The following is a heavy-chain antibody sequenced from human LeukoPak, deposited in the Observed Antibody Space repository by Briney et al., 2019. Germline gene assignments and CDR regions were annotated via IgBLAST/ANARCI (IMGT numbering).Heavy chain of an antibody. CDR3: ARDLGYCSSTSCRGGGIFDY. CDR1: GYTFTSYG. V-gene: IGHV1-18*01. Sequence: ASVKVSCKASGYTFTSYGISWVRQAPGQGLEWMGWISAYNGNTNYAQKLQGRVTMTTDTSTSTAYMELRSLRSDDTAVYYCARDLGYCSSTSCRGGGIFDYWGQGTLVTVSS. D-gene: IGHD2-2*01. CDR2: ISAYNGNT. J-gene: IGHJ4*02.